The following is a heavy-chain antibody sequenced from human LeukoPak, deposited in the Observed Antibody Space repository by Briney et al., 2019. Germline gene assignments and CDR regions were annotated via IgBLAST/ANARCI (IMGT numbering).Heavy chain of an antibody. CDR3: ASTGYSSGASRVIDY. V-gene: IGHV1-2*06. D-gene: IGHD6-19*01. CDR1: GYTFTGYY. CDR2: INPNSGGT. Sequence: GASVKVSCKASGYTFTGYYMHWVRQAPGQGLEWMGRINPNSGGTNYAQKFQGRVTMTRDTSISTAYMELSRLRSDDTAVYYCASTGYSSGASRVIDYWGQGTPVTVSS. J-gene: IGHJ4*02.